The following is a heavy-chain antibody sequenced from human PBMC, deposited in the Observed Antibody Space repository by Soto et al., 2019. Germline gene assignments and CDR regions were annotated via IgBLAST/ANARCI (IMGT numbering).Heavy chain of an antibody. Sequence: ASVKVSCKASGYTFTGYYMHWVRQAPGQGLEWMGWINPNSGGTNYAQKFQGRVTMTRDTSISTAYMELSRLRSDDTAMYYCAGDTSSSWLNWFDPWGQGTLVTVSS. CDR1: GYTFTGYY. D-gene: IGHD6-13*01. J-gene: IGHJ5*02. V-gene: IGHV1-2*02. CDR3: AGDTSSSWLNWFDP. CDR2: INPNSGGT.